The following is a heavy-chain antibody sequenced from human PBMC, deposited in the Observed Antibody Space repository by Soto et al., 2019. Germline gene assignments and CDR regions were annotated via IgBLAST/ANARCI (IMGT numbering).Heavy chain of an antibody. CDR2: IYYSGST. J-gene: IGHJ4*02. CDR3: ASYTAISYYFDY. V-gene: IGHV4-59*01. D-gene: IGHD5-18*01. CDR1: GGSISSYY. Sequence: SETLSLTCTVSGGSISSYYWSWFRQPPGKGLEWIGYIYYSGSTNYNPSLKSRVTISVDTSKNQFSLKLSPVTAADTAVYYCASYTAISYYFDYWGQGTLVTVS.